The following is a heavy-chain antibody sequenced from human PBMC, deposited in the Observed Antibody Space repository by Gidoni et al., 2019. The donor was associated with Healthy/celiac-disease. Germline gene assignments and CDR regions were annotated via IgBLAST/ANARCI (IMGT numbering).Heavy chain of an antibody. V-gene: IGHV3-23*01. J-gene: IGHJ4*02. CDR2: ISGSGGST. D-gene: IGHD3-22*01. Sequence: EVQLLESGGGLVQPGGSLRLSCAASGFTFSSYAMSWVRQAPGKGLEWVSAISGSGGSTYYADSVKGRFTISRDNSKNTLYLQMNSLRAEDTAVYYCAKLGEGITYYYDSSGYSLGHFDYWGQGTLVTVSS. CDR3: AKLGEGITYYYDSSGYSLGHFDY. CDR1: GFTFSSYA.